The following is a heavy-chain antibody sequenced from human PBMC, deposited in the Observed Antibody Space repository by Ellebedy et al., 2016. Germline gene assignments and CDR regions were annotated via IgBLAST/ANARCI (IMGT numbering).Heavy chain of an antibody. CDR2: ISGAGGRT. Sequence: GGSLRLSXTASGFTFSNNDMTWVRQAPGKGLEWVSAISGAGGRTYYADSVKGRFTISRDNSKNTLYLQMNSLRAEDTAVYYCAKVIEQAGLNWGQGTLVTVSS. V-gene: IGHV3-23*01. CDR1: GFTFSNND. J-gene: IGHJ4*02. D-gene: IGHD2-21*01. CDR3: AKVIEQAGLN.